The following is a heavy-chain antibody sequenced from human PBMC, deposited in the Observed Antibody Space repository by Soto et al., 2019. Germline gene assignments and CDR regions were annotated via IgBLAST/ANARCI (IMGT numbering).Heavy chain of an antibody. Sequence: GGSLRLSCAASGFTFSTYAMHWVRQAPGQGLEFVSAIRSDGTSKYYANSVKGRFTISRDNAKNTLSLQMNSLTSEDTAVYYCARMSSSISPGCWGQGTLVTVSS. CDR1: GFTFSTYA. D-gene: IGHD2-2*01. V-gene: IGHV3-64*01. J-gene: IGHJ4*02. CDR2: IRSDGTSK. CDR3: ARMSSSISPGC.